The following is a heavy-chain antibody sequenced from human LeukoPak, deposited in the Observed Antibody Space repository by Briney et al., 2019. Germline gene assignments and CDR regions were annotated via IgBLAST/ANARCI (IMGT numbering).Heavy chain of an antibody. D-gene: IGHD3-3*01. CDR1: GGSFSGYY. V-gene: IGHV4-34*01. CDR2: INHSGST. Sequence: SETLSLTCAVYGGSFSGYYWSWIRKPPGKRLEWMGEINHSGSTNYNPSLKSRVTISVDTSKNQFSLQLSSVTAADTAVYYCARGTRRTYYDFWSGYTYFDYWGQGTLVTVSS. J-gene: IGHJ4*02. CDR3: ARGTRRTYYDFWSGYTYFDY.